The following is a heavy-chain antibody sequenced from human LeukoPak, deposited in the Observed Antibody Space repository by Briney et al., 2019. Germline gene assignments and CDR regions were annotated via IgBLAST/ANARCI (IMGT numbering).Heavy chain of an antibody. V-gene: IGHV1-2*06. J-gene: IGHJ4*02. Sequence: ASVKVSCKASGYTFTGYYMHWVRQAPGQGLEWMGRINPNSGGTNYAQKFQGRVTMTRDTSISTAYVELSRLRSDDTAVYYCAREGGLYSYGAHWWGQGTLVTVPS. CDR1: GYTFTGYY. CDR2: INPNSGGT. CDR3: AREGGLYSYGAHW. D-gene: IGHD5-18*01.